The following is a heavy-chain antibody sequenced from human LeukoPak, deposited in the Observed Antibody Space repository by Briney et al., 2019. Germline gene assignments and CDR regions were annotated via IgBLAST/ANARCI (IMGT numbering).Heavy chain of an antibody. D-gene: IGHD1-26*01. Sequence: SETLSLTCTVSGGSTSSYYWSWARQPPGEGLEWMGHMYYIGSTNNNPSTNYNPSLKSRVTISVDTSKNQFSLKLSSVTAADTAVYYCARDVGATPGYFDYWGQGTLVTVSS. CDR3: ARDVGATPGYFDY. CDR1: GGSTSSYY. V-gene: IGHV4-59*01. J-gene: IGHJ4*02. CDR2: MYYIGST.